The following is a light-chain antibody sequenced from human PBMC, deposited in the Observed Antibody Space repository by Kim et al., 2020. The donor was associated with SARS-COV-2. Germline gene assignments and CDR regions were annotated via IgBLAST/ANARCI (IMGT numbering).Light chain of an antibody. CDR1: SLSRYY. CDR3: NSRDSSGNSYV. J-gene: IGLJ1*01. CDR2: GKN. Sequence: SSELTQDPAVSVALGQTVRITCQGDSLSRYYASWYQQKPGQAPVFVIYGKNNRPSGIPDRFSGSSSGNTDTMTITGAQAEDDADYYCNSRDSSGNSYVFGTGTEVTVL. V-gene: IGLV3-19*01.